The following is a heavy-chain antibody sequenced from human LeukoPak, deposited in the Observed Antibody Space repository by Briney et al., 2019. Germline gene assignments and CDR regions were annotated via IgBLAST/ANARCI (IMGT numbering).Heavy chain of an antibody. Sequence: PGGSLRLSCAASGFTFSSYAMSWVRQAPGKGLEWVSAISGSGGSAYYADSVKGRFTISRDNSKNTLYLQMNSLRAEDTAVYYCAKWQRYGSYFDYWGQGTLVTVSS. CDR3: AKWQRYGSYFDY. V-gene: IGHV3-23*01. D-gene: IGHD3-10*01. CDR1: GFTFSSYA. CDR2: ISGSGGSA. J-gene: IGHJ4*02.